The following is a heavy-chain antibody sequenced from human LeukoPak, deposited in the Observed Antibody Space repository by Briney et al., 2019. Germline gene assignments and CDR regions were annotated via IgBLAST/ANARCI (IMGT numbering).Heavy chain of an antibody. CDR2: ISSSGSTI. CDR3: ARHKRYYYDSSGYYYRRFDY. V-gene: IGHV3-48*03. D-gene: IGHD3-22*01. J-gene: IGHJ4*02. Sequence: GGSLRLSCAASGFTFSSYEMNWVRQAPGKGLEWVSYISSSGSTIYYADSVKGRFTISRDNAKSSLYLQMNSLRAEDTAVYYCARHKRYYYDSSGYYYRRFDYWGQGTLVTVSS. CDR1: GFTFSSYE.